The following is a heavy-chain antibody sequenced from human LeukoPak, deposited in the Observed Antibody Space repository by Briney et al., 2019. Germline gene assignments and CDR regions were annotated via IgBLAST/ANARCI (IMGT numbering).Heavy chain of an antibody. CDR2: IIPIFGTA. CDR1: GGTFSSYA. Sequence: ASVKVSFTASGGTFSSYAISWVRQAPGQGLEWMGGIIPIFGTANYAQKFQGRVTITADESTSTAYMELSSLRSEDTAVYYCARDLGYYDILTGYLWYWGQGTLVTVSS. D-gene: IGHD3-9*01. CDR3: ARDLGYYDILTGYLWY. V-gene: IGHV1-69*01. J-gene: IGHJ4*02.